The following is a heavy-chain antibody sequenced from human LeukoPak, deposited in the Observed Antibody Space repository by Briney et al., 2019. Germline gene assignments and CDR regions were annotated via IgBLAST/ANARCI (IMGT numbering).Heavy chain of an antibody. CDR2: IYTSGST. Sequence: SETLSLTCTVSGGSISSYYWSWIRQPAGKGLEWIGRIYTSGSTNYNPSLKSRVTMSVDTSKNQFSLKLSSVTAADTAVYYCASSIAAAVNFDYWGQGTLVTVSS. J-gene: IGHJ4*02. V-gene: IGHV4-4*07. CDR1: GGSISSYY. D-gene: IGHD6-13*01. CDR3: ASSIAAAVNFDY.